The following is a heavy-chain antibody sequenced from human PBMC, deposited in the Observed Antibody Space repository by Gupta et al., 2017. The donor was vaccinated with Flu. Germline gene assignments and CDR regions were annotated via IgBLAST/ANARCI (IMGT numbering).Heavy chain of an antibody. CDR3: ARADDTGDYLDY. J-gene: IGHJ4*02. D-gene: IGHD4-17*01. V-gene: IGHV1-18*01. CDR1: FNTYG. Sequence: FNTYGITWVRQAPGQGLEWMGWISAYNGNTNYAQKFQGRVTMTTDTSTNIAYMELRSTRFDDTAVYYCARADDTGDYLDYWGQGALVTVSS. CDR2: ISAYNGNT.